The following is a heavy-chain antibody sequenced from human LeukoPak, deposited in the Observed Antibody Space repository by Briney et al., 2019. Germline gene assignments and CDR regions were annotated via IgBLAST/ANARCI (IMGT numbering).Heavy chain of an antibody. J-gene: IGHJ4*02. V-gene: IGHV3-23*01. CDR1: GFTFSSYA. CDR2: VGTSADT. CDR3: TRKTPGRTPFDY. Sequence: GGSLRLSCLASGFTFSSYAMDWVRQAPGQGLQWVSAVGTSADTYYADSVRGRFTISRDNSKNTLYLQMDSLRAEDTAIYYCTRKTPGRTPFDYWARESWSPSPQ. D-gene: IGHD2-15*01.